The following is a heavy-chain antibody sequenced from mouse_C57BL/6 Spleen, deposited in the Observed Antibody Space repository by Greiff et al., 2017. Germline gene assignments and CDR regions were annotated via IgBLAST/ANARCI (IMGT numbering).Heavy chain of an antibody. V-gene: IGHV1-64*01. D-gene: IGHD4-1*01. J-gene: IGHJ1*03. CDR1: GYTFTSYW. CDR2: IHPNSGST. CDR3: ARNWEEYFEV. Sequence: QVQLQQPGAELVKPGASVKLSCKASGYTFTSYWMHWVKQRPGQGLEWIGMIHPNSGSTNYNEKFKSKATLTVDKSSSTAYMQLSSLTAEDSAVYDCARNWEEYFEVWGTGTTVTVSS.